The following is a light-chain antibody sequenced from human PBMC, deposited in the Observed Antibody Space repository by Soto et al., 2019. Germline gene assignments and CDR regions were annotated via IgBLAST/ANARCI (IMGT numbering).Light chain of an antibody. J-gene: IGKJ4*01. CDR1: QSVSSY. CDR2: DAS. Sequence: DIVLTQSPAPLSLSPGERATLSCRASQSVSSYLAWYQQKPGQAPRLLIYDASTRATGIPARFSGSGSGTDFTLTISSLEPEDFAVYYCQQRSNWPPLTFGGGTKVEIK. CDR3: QQRSNWPPLT. V-gene: IGKV3-11*01.